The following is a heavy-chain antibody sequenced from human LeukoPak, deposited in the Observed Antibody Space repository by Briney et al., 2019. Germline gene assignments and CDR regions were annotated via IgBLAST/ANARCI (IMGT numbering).Heavy chain of an antibody. J-gene: IGHJ4*02. CDR2: IYHSGST. Sequence: PSETLSLTCTVSGYSISNSGYYWGWIRQPPGKGLEWIGSIYHSGSTYYNPSLKSRVTISVDTSKNQFSLNLRSVMAADTAVYYCATRANSETWGQGALVTVSS. V-gene: IGHV4-38-2*02. D-gene: IGHD4-23*01. CDR1: GYSISNSGYY. CDR3: ATRANSET.